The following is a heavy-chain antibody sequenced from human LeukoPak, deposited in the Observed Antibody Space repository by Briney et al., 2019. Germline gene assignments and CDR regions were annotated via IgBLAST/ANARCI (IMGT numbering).Heavy chain of an antibody. CDR2: MSPNSGDT. Sequence: ASVKVSCTASGYTFTSYDFNWVRQATGQRPEWMGWMSPNSGDTRYAQKFQDRVTMTRNTSISTAYMELSSLRSDDTAVYYCARGPPNWGYDYWGPGTLVTVSS. J-gene: IGHJ4*02. CDR3: ARGPPNWGYDY. V-gene: IGHV1-8*01. D-gene: IGHD7-27*01. CDR1: GYTFTSYD.